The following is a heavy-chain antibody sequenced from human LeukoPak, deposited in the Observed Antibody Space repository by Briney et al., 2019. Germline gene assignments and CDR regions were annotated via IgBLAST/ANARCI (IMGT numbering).Heavy chain of an antibody. CDR1: GYPISSGYY. CDR3: ARDRERGSTSSNWFGP. CDR2: IYHSGST. V-gene: IGHV4-38-2*02. Sequence: PSETLSLTCTVSGYPISSGYYWGWIRQPPGKGLEWIGSIYHSGSTYYNPSLKSRVTISVDRSKNQFSLKLSSVTAADTAVYYCARDRERGSTSSNWFGPWGQGTLVTVSS. D-gene: IGHD2-2*01. J-gene: IGHJ5*02.